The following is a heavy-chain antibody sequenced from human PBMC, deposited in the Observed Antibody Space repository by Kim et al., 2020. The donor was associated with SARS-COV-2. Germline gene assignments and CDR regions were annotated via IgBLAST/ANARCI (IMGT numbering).Heavy chain of an antibody. D-gene: IGHD4-4*01. CDR1: GGSFSGYY. CDR2: INHSGST. CDR3: ARGGDGGGNYLWDY. Sequence: SETLSLTCAVYGGSFSGYYWSWIRQPPGKGLEWIGEINHSGSTNYNPSLKSRVTISVDTSKNQFSLKLSSVTAADTAVYYCARGGDGGGNYLWDYWGQGTLVTVSS. J-gene: IGHJ4*02. V-gene: IGHV4-34*01.